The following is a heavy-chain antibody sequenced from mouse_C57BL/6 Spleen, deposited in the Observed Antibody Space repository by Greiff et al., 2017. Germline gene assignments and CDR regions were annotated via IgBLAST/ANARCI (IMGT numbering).Heavy chain of an antibody. V-gene: IGHV1-80*01. CDR1: GYAFSSYW. Sequence: VQLQQSGAELVKPGASVKISCKASGYAFSSYWMNWVKQRPGKGLEWIGQIYPGDGDTNSNGKFKGKATLTADKSSSTAYMQLSSLTSEDSAVYFCAREGIYYDYEGFAYWGQGTLVTVSA. CDR3: AREGIYYDYEGFAY. D-gene: IGHD2-4*01. CDR2: IYPGDGDT. J-gene: IGHJ3*01.